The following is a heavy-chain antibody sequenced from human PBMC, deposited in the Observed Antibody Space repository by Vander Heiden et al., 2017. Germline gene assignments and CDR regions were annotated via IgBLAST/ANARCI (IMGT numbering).Heavy chain of an antibody. J-gene: IGHJ6*02. CDR2: INPNSGGT. CDR1: GYTFTGYY. V-gene: IGHV1-2*02. CDR3: ARARRFVVVVAATQSYYYGMDV. D-gene: IGHD2-15*01. Sequence: QVQLVQSGAEVKKPGASVKVSCKASGYTFTGYYMLWVRQAPGQGREWMGWINPNSGGTNYAQKFQGRVTMTRDTSISTAYMELSRLRSDDTAVYYCARARRFVVVVAATQSYYYGMDVWGQGTTVTVSS.